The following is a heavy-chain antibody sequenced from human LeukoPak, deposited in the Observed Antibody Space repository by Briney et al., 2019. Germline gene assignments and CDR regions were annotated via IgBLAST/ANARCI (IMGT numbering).Heavy chain of an antibody. CDR1: GFTFSSYS. CDR2: ISSSSSTI. Sequence: GGSLRLSCAASGFTFSSYSIDWVRQAPGKGLEWLSYISSSSSTIYYADSVKGRFTISRDNAKNSVYLQMNSLRAEDMAVYYCARVWSSGYTKDYWGQGTLVTVSS. V-gene: IGHV3-48*04. D-gene: IGHD3-22*01. CDR3: ARVWSSGYTKDY. J-gene: IGHJ4*02.